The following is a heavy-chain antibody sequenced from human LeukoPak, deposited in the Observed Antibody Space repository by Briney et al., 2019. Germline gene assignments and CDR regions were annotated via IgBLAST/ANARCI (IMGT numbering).Heavy chain of an antibody. Sequence: GGSLRLSCAASGFTFSSYGMHWVRQAPGKGLEWVSFIRYDGSNEYYADSVRGRFTISRDNSKNTLYLQMNSLRAEDTAVYYCARDYYGSGSYYLPDYWGQGTLVTVSS. J-gene: IGHJ4*02. CDR3: ARDYYGSGSYYLPDY. CDR1: GFTFSSYG. CDR2: IRYDGSNE. D-gene: IGHD3-10*01. V-gene: IGHV3-30*02.